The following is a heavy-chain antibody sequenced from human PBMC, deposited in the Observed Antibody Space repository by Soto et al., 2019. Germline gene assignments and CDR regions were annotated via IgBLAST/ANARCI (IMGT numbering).Heavy chain of an antibody. Sequence: SETLSLTCAVSGYSISSGYYWGWIRQPPGKGLEWIGSIYHSGSTYYNPSLKTRVTISVDTTKNQFSPKLSSVTAADTAVYYCARDYGGNRRGNWFDPWGQGTLVTVSS. J-gene: IGHJ5*02. CDR3: ARDYGGNRRGNWFDP. D-gene: IGHD3-10*01. V-gene: IGHV4-38-2*02. CDR2: IYHSGST. CDR1: GYSISSGYY.